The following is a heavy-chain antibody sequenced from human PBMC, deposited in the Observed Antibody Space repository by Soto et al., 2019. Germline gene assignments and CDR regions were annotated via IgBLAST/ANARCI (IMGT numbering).Heavy chain of an antibody. J-gene: IGHJ6*02. D-gene: IGHD2-2*02. CDR2: IYYTGST. V-gene: IGHV4-31*03. CDR1: GGSIISGGHY. Sequence: PSETLSLTCTVSGGSIISGGHYWTWVRQHPGKGLEWMGYIYYTGSTSYNPSLESRLTMSVDTSKNQFSLRLDSVTAADTAVYSCARVRADVLPGASRCLYIMDVWGQGTTVTVSS. CDR3: ARVRADVLPGASRCLYIMDV.